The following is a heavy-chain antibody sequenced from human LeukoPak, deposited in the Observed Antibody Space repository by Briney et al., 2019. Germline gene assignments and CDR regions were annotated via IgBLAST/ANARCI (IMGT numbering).Heavy chain of an antibody. D-gene: IGHD1-1*01. CDR2: MDPSGSQK. CDR1: GFTFNRSW. CDR3: AIWTSVNY. Sequence: PWGSLRLSCAASGFTFNRSWMNWVRQAPGKGLEWVANMDPSGSQKRYVDSVKGRFIISKDNPGASLYLDMYNLRAEDTAIYYCAIWTSVNYWGQGTLVTVSS. J-gene: IGHJ4*02. V-gene: IGHV3-7*01.